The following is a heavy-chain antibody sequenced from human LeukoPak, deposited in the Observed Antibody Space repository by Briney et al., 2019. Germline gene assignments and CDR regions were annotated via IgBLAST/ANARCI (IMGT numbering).Heavy chain of an antibody. Sequence: GASVKVSCKTSGYTFTSFHMHWVRQAPGQRLEWMGWINAGNGNTKYSQKFQGRVTITRDTSASTAYMELSSLRSEDTAVYYCTRSGQQLVVDYWGQGTLVTVSS. CDR2: INAGNGNT. V-gene: IGHV1-3*01. D-gene: IGHD6-13*01. CDR1: GYTFTSFH. J-gene: IGHJ4*02. CDR3: TRSGQQLVVDY.